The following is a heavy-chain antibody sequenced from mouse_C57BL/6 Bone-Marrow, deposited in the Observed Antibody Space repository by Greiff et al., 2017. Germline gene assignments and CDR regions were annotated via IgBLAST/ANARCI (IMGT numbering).Heavy chain of an antibody. Sequence: EVQLQQSGPVLVKPGASVKMSCKASGYTFTDYYMNWVKQSNGKSLEWIGVINPYNGGTSYNQKFKGKATLTVDKSSSTAYMELNSLTSEDSAVYYCARDYYYGSSYVAWFAYWGQGTLVTVSA. J-gene: IGHJ3*01. CDR3: ARDYYYGSSYVAWFAY. CDR1: GYTFTDYY. V-gene: IGHV1-19*01. D-gene: IGHD1-1*01. CDR2: INPYNGGT.